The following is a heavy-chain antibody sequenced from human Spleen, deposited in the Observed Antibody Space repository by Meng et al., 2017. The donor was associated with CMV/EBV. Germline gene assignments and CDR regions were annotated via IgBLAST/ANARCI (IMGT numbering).Heavy chain of an antibody. D-gene: IGHD4-17*01. CDR1: GGSFSGYY. Sequence: CAVYGGSFSGYYWSWIRQPPGKGLEWIGEINHSGSTNYNPSLKSRVTISVDTSKNQFSLKLSSVTAADTAVYYCASSMEDYGDTPDWGQGTLVTVSS. V-gene: IGHV4-34*01. CDR3: ASSMEDYGDTPD. J-gene: IGHJ4*02. CDR2: INHSGST.